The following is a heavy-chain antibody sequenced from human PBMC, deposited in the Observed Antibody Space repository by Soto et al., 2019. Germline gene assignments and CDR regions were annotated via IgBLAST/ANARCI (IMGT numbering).Heavy chain of an antibody. CDR1: GYTFSDYA. CDR2: ISASTRNT. J-gene: IGHJ2*01. V-gene: IGHV1-18*01. CDR3: VRCYCSVVSCYACWHFDL. D-gene: IGHD2-15*01. Sequence: QVQLVQSGGEVKKPGASVKVSCQASGYTFSDYAISWVRQAPGQGLEWMGWISASTRNTDQAQNFQGRVIMTLDTSTNTANLELRSLRADDTAVYYCVRCYCSVVSCYACWHFDLWGRGTLVTVSS.